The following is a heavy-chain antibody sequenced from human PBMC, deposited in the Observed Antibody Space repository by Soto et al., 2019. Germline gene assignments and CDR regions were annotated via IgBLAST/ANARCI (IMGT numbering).Heavy chain of an antibody. CDR2: ISGYDGNT. CDR1: GYTFRSYG. CDR3: ARGGSGSYIDY. J-gene: IGHJ4*02. Sequence: HVQLVQSEPEVKKPGASVKVSCKASGYTFRSYGINWVRQAPGQGLEWMGWISGYDGNTNYAQMFQGRVTLTTDTSTTTAYMALRSLRPDDTAVYYCARGGSGSYIDYWGRGALVTVSS. D-gene: IGHD3-22*01. V-gene: IGHV1-18*01.